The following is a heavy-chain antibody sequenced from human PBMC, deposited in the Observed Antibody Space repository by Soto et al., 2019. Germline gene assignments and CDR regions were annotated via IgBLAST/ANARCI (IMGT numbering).Heavy chain of an antibody. Sequence: SETLSLTCAVSGGSISSGGSSWSWIRQPPGKGLEWIGYIYHSGSTYYNPSLKSRVTISVDRSKNHFSLKLSSVTTADTAVYFCAREGNLGRWIQPLDSWGQGTLVTVSS. CDR2: IYHSGST. V-gene: IGHV4-30-2*01. CDR1: GGSISSGGSS. J-gene: IGHJ4*02. CDR3: AREGNLGRWIQPLDS. D-gene: IGHD2-2*03.